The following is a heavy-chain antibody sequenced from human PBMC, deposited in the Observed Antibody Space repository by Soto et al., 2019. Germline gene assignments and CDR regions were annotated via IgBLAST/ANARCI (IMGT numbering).Heavy chain of an antibody. CDR1: GFTFSSYA. Sequence: GGSLRLSCAASGFTFSSYAMSWVRQAPGKGLEWVSAISGSGGSTYYADSVKGRFTISRDNSKNTLYLQMNSLRAEDTAVYYCAKDGGSGIAVARSDYWGQGTLVTVSS. D-gene: IGHD6-19*01. CDR2: ISGSGGST. CDR3: AKDGGSGIAVARSDY. J-gene: IGHJ4*02. V-gene: IGHV3-23*01.